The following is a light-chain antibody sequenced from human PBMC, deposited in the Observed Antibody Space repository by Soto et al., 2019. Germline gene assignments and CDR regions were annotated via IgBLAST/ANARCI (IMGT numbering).Light chain of an antibody. Sequence: DIHMTQSPSSLSASVGGRVTITCRTSQSISSYLNWYQQTQGKAPKLLIYAASILQRGVPSRFSGSGSGTDFTLTISSLQPADFATYFCQQSYTTPPTFGQGTKVDI. CDR3: QQSYTTPPT. CDR1: QSISSY. V-gene: IGKV1-39*01. J-gene: IGKJ1*01. CDR2: AAS.